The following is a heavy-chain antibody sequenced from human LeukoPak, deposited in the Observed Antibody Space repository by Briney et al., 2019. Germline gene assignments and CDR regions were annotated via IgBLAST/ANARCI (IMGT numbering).Heavy chain of an antibody. CDR3: VSPRGFSYGYFDY. D-gene: IGHD5-18*01. J-gene: IGHJ4*02. V-gene: IGHV4-39*01. CDR1: GGSISSSSAY. CDR2: IYYSKNT. Sequence: SETLSLTCTVSGGSISSSSAYWGWIRQPPGKGLEWIGSIYYSKNTYYNPSLKSRATISADTSKNQFSLPLGSVSATDTAVYYCVSPRGFSYGYFDYWGQGTLVTVSS.